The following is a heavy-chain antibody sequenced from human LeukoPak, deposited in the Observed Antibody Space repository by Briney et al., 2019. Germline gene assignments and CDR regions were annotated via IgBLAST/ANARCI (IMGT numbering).Heavy chain of an antibody. CDR2: ISAYNGNT. CDR1: GYTFTSYG. CDR3: ARNGPYTSGGSYYFDY. D-gene: IGHD3-16*01. Sequence: ASVKVSCKASGYTFTSYGISWVRQAPGQGLEWMGWISAYNGNTNYAQRLQGRVTMTTDTSTSTAYMELRSLRSDDTAVYYCARNGPYTSGGSYYFDYWGQGTLVTVSS. J-gene: IGHJ4*02. V-gene: IGHV1-18*01.